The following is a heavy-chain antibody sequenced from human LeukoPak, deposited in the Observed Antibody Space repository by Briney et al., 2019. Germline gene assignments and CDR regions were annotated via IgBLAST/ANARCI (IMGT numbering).Heavy chain of an antibody. D-gene: IGHD5-24*01. V-gene: IGHV1-58*01. J-gene: IGHJ3*02. CDR3: AAELEMATNAFDI. CDR2: IVVGIDNT. Sequence: SVKVSCKASGFTFTSSVLHWVRQARGQRLEWIGWIVVGIDNTNYAQKFQERVTITRDKSTGTAYMELRSLRSEDTAVYYCAAELEMATNAFDIWGQGTMVTVSS. CDR1: GFTFTSSV.